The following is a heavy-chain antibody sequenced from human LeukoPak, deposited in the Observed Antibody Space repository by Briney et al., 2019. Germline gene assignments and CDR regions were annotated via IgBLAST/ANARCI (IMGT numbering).Heavy chain of an antibody. CDR3: AKWKFLNFAAAGTGYFDY. V-gene: IGHV3-23*01. J-gene: IGHJ4*02. CDR2: ISGSGGST. D-gene: IGHD6-13*01. Sequence: GGSLRLSCAASGFTFSSYAMSWVRQAPGKGLEWVSAISGSGGSTYYADSVKGRFTISRDNSKNTLYLQMNSLRAEDTAVYYCAKWKFLNFAAAGTGYFDYWGQGTLVTVSS. CDR1: GFTFSSYA.